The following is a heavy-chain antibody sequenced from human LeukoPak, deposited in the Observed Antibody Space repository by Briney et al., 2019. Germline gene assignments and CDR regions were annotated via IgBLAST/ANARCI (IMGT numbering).Heavy chain of an antibody. J-gene: IGHJ4*02. CDR1: GFTFGSHA. Sequence: PGGSLRLSCDASGFTFGSHAMYWVRQAPGKGLEWVAGIFGSGGSPHYADSVKGRFTISRDNSRNTVYLQINSLRAEDTAVYYCGKTTVGYSSGQKPAWPVDYWGQGTLVTVSS. CDR2: IFGSGGSP. CDR3: GKTTVGYSSGQKPAWPVDY. D-gene: IGHD5-18*01. V-gene: IGHV3-23*01.